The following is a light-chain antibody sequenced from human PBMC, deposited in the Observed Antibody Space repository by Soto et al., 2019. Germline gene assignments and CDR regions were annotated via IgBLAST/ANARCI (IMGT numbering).Light chain of an antibody. CDR2: GTS. CDR3: QQFNNYPWT. J-gene: IGKJ1*01. V-gene: IGKV3-15*01. Sequence: EMVMTQSPATLSVSPGERATLSCRASQSVGGNFAWYQQKPGQAPRLLIYGTSARATGIPVRFSGSGSGTEFTLIISGLQPDDFATYYCQQFNNYPWTVGQGTKVDIK. CDR1: QSVGGN.